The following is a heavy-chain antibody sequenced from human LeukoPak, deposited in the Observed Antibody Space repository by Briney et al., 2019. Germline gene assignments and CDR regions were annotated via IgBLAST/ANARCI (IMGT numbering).Heavy chain of an antibody. J-gene: IGHJ6*03. V-gene: IGHV4-34*01. CDR1: GGSFSDYS. D-gene: IGHD5-18*01. CDR2: INHSGGT. CDR3: ERVGYSYPIHDWPRTGLGAFPTKYHYYMDV. Sequence: SETLSLTCAVDGGSFSDYSWRWIRQPPGKWLEWIGEINHSGGTSNNPSLMTRVIRSGDTSKTQFSLRGSSVPAADTAVYYCERVGYSYPIHDWPRTGLGAFPTKYHYYMDVWGKGTTVTVSS.